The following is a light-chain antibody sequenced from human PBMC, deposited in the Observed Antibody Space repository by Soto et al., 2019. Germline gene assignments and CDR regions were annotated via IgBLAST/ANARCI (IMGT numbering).Light chain of an antibody. CDR1: QSVSTN. CDR2: YMS. CDR3: HQRQSWPRT. Sequence: EIVVTQFPATLSESPGERFTLSCLASQSVSTNLAWYQQRPGEAPRLLIYYMSKRATGIPARFGGSGSGTDFTLTISSLAPEDFAIYYCHQRQSWPRTFGQGTKVDI. J-gene: IGKJ1*01. V-gene: IGKV3-11*01.